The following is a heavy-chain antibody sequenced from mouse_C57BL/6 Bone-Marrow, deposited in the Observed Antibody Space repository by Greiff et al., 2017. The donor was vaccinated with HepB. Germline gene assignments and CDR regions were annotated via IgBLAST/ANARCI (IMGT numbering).Heavy chain of an antibody. CDR2: ISDGGSYT. Sequence: EVKVVDSGGGLVKPGGSLKLSCAASGFTFSSYAMSWVRQTPEKRLEWVATISDGGSYTYYPDNVKGRFTISRDNAKNNLYLQMSHLKSEDTAMYYCARDRYKGGYYFDYWGQGTTLTVSS. J-gene: IGHJ2*01. D-gene: IGHD1-3*01. V-gene: IGHV5-4*01. CDR1: GFTFSSYA. CDR3: ARDRYKGGYYFDY.